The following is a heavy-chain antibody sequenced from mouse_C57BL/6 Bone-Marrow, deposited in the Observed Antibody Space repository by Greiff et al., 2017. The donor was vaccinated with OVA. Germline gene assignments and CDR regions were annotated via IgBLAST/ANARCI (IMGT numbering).Heavy chain of an antibody. CDR1: GYTFTSYW. V-gene: IGHV1-50*01. CDR3: ASRGELRLHAMDY. CDR2: IDPSDSYT. D-gene: IGHD3-2*02. Sequence: VQLQQPGAELVKPGASVKLSCKASGYTFTSYWMQWVKQRPGQGLEWIGEIDPSDSYTNYNQKFKGKATLTVDTSSSTAYMQLSSLTSEDSAVYYCASRGELRLHAMDYWGQGTSVTVSS. J-gene: IGHJ4*01.